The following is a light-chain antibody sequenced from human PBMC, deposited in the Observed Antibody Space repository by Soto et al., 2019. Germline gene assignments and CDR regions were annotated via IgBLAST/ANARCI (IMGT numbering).Light chain of an antibody. J-gene: IGKJ1*01. CDR1: QSISSW. Sequence: IQITQSPSSLSASVGDRVTITCRASQSISSWLAWYQQKPGKAPKLLIYKASSLKGGVPSRFSGSGSGTEFTLTISSLQPDDFATYYCQQYNTYSWTFGQGTKVDIK. V-gene: IGKV1-5*03. CDR3: QQYNTYSWT. CDR2: KAS.